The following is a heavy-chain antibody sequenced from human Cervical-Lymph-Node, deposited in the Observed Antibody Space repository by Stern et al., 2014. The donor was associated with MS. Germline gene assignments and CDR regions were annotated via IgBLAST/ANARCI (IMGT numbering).Heavy chain of an antibody. D-gene: IGHD3-16*01. Sequence: VQLEESGPRLVTPSETLSLTCSVSGGSINNNAYYWGWIRQPPGKGLEWIGSVLYRGSTYYNPSPKSRATFSMDSSKTHFSLRLVSVTAADTAVYYCAKIHRAFANQGHWGQGVLVSVSS. CDR1: GGSINNNAYY. CDR2: VLYRGST. J-gene: IGHJ1*01. V-gene: IGHV4-39*01. CDR3: AKIHRAFANQGH.